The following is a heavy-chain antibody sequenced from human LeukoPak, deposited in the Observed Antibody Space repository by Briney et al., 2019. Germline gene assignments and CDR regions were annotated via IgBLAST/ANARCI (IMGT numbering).Heavy chain of an antibody. D-gene: IGHD6-13*01. Sequence: GGSLRLSCAASGITFSSYGMSWVRQAPGKGLEWVSSISSTGGTTYYADSVKGRFTISRDNSKNTLYLQMNSLRAEDTAVYYCAKGGGAAAGIHGELCDYWGQGTLVTVSS. V-gene: IGHV3-23*01. CDR2: ISSTGGTT. J-gene: IGHJ4*02. CDR1: GITFSSYG. CDR3: AKGGGAAAGIHGELCDY.